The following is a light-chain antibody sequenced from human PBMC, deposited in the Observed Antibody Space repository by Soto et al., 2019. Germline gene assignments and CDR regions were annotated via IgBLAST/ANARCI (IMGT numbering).Light chain of an antibody. CDR3: QQYGSSRT. Sequence: EVVLTQSPATLSLSPGERATLSCEASQGVSSSYLAWYQQKPGLAPSLLIYNASNRAIGVPDRFSGSGSGTDFTLTIRRVEPEDSAVDYCQQYGSSRTFGQGTKVDIK. J-gene: IGKJ1*01. V-gene: IGKV3D-20*01. CDR2: NAS. CDR1: QGVSSSY.